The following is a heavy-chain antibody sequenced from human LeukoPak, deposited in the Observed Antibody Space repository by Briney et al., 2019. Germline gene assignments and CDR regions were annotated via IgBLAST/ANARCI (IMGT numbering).Heavy chain of an antibody. J-gene: IGHJ4*02. Sequence: RGSLRLSCAPPGVPSTTSAMSGVRETPGKGLERVSAISAGGGLTNYADSVRGRFTISRDNSKNTGYLYMNSLRADDTAVYYCARRATTREFDFWGQGTLVTVSS. D-gene: IGHD1-26*01. V-gene: IGHV3-23*01. CDR1: GVPSTTSA. CDR3: ARRATTREFDF. CDR2: ISAGGGLT.